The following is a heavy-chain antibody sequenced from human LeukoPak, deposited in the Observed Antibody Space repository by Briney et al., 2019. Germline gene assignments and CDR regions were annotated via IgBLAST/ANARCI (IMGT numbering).Heavy chain of an antibody. Sequence: SETLSLTCTVSGGSINSYYWSWIRQPPGKGLEWIGYIYYSGSTNYNPSLKSRVTISVDTSKNQFSLKLSSVTAADTAVYYCARDARIDYWGQGTLVTVSS. CDR3: ARDARIDY. CDR1: GGSINSYY. J-gene: IGHJ4*02. D-gene: IGHD2-15*01. V-gene: IGHV4-59*12. CDR2: IYYSGST.